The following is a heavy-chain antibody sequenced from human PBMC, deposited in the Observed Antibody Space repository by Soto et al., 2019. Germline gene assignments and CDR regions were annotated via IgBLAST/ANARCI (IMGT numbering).Heavy chain of an antibody. CDR2: ISSSSSTI. Sequence: GGSLRLSCAASGFTSSSYSMNWVRQAPGKGLEWVSYISSSSSTIYYADSVKGRFTISRDNAKNSLYLQMNSLRAEDTAVYYSARDSFVVVPAAILFDYWGQGTLVT. V-gene: IGHV3-48*01. CDR3: ARDSFVVVPAAILFDY. J-gene: IGHJ4*02. D-gene: IGHD2-2*01. CDR1: GFTSSSYS.